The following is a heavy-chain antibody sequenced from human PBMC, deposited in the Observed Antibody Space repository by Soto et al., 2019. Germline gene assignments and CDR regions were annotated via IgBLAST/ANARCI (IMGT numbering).Heavy chain of an antibody. D-gene: IGHD3-3*01. CDR3: ARVSQGSGYYPFDY. CDR1: GSSISSGDYY. V-gene: IGHV4-30-4*01. Sequence: SETLSLTCTVSGSSISSGDYYWSWIRQPPGKGLEWIGYIYYSGSTYYNPSLKSRVTISVDTSKNQFSLKLSSVTAADTAVYYCARVSQGSGYYPFDYWGQGTLVTVSS. CDR2: IYYSGST. J-gene: IGHJ4*02.